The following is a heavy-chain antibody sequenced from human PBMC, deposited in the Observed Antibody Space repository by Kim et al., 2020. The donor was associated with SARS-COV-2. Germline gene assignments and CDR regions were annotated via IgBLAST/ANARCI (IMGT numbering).Heavy chain of an antibody. CDR1: GYSFTSYW. Sequence: GESLKISCKGSGYSFTSYWIGWVRQMPGKGLEWMGIIYPGDSDTRYSPSFQGQVTISADKSISTAYLQWSSLKASDTAMYYCARRYNWNDEGNYFDYWGQGTLVTVSS. J-gene: IGHJ4*02. V-gene: IGHV5-51*01. CDR2: IYPGDSDT. CDR3: ARRYNWNDEGNYFDY. D-gene: IGHD1-20*01.